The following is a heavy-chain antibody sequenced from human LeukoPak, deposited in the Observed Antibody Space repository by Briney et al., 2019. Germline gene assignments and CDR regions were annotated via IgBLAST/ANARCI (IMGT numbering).Heavy chain of an antibody. Sequence: ASVKVSCKASGYTFTSYGISWVRQAPGQGLEWMGWISAYNGNTNYAQKPQGRVTMTTDTSTSTAYMELRSLRSDDTGVYYCARGLSSITIFGVVTIGIDYWGQGTLVTVSS. CDR2: ISAYNGNT. CDR1: GYTFTSYG. D-gene: IGHD3-3*01. V-gene: IGHV1-18*01. CDR3: ARGLSSITIFGVVTIGIDY. J-gene: IGHJ4*02.